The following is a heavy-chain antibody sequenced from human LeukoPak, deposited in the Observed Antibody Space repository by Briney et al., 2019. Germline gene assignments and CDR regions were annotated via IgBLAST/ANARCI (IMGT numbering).Heavy chain of an antibody. CDR1: GFTFDDYG. Sequence: GGSLRLSCAASGFTFDDYGMSWVRQAPGKGLEWVSGINWNGGSTGYADSVKGRFTISKDNAKNSLYLQMNSLRAEDTALYHCARDRGYGSGSYYNPNWFDPWGQGTLVTVSS. CDR2: INWNGGST. D-gene: IGHD3-10*01. CDR3: ARDRGYGSGSYYNPNWFDP. J-gene: IGHJ5*02. V-gene: IGHV3-20*01.